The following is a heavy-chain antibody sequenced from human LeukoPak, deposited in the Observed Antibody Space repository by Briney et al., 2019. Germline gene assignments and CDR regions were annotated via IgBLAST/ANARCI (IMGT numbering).Heavy chain of an antibody. Sequence: SETLSLTCTVSGGILPSSGYYWGWIRQPPGKGLEWIGSMYSNDFLYYNPSLKSRVTISVDTSKNQFSLKLSSVTAADTAVYYCARVYRDDYYMDVWGKGTTVTVSS. V-gene: IGHV4-39*07. J-gene: IGHJ6*03. CDR2: MYSNDFL. D-gene: IGHD5-24*01. CDR1: GGILPSSGYY. CDR3: ARVYRDDYYMDV.